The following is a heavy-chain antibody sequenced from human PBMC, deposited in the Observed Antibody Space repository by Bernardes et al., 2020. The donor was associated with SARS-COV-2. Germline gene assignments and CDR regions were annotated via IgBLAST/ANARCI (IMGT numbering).Heavy chain of an antibody. J-gene: IGHJ4*02. V-gene: IGHV4-39*01. CDR2: VYYSGTT. CDR1: GGSISSSIYY. CDR3: ARQFNGYFDY. Sequence: SETLSLTCTVSGGSISSSIYYWGWIRQPPGKGLEWIGKVYYSGTTYYNPSLESRVTISGDTSKNQFSLKLSSVTAADTAVYYCARQFNGYFDYWGQGTLVTVSS.